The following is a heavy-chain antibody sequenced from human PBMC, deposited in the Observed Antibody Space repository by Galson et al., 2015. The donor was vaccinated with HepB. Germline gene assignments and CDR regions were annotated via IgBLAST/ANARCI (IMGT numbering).Heavy chain of an antibody. D-gene: IGHD4-17*01. CDR2: ISYDGSNK. CDR3: ATGTVAKYYFDY. Sequence: SLRLSCAASGFTFSSYVMHWVRQAPGKGLEWVAVISYDGSNKYYADSVKGRFTISRDNSKNTVYLQMTSLRAEDTAVYYCATGTVAKYYFDYWGQGTLVTVSS. V-gene: IGHV3-30*14. CDR1: GFTFSSYV. J-gene: IGHJ4*02.